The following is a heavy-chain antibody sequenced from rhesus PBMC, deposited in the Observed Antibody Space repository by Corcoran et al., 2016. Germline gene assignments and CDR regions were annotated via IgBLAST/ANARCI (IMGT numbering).Heavy chain of an antibody. CDR3: TRGDSGYYTVEYFEF. Sequence: DVQLVESGGGLVKPGGSLRLSCVASGFTFSSYVMHWVRQAPGKGLEWVSVISESGGTIYYADSVKGRFTISRDNAKNYLFLQMNSLRAEETAVYYCTRGDSGYYTVEYFEFWGQGALVTVSS. CDR2: ISESGGTI. V-gene: IGHV3S26*01. J-gene: IGHJ1*01. D-gene: IGHD3-28*01. CDR1: GFTFSSYV.